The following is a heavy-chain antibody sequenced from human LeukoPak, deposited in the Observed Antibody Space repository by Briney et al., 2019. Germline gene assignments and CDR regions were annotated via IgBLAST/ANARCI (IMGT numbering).Heavy chain of an antibody. Sequence: SVKVSCKASGGTFSSYAISWVRQAPGQGLEWMGGIIPIFGTANYAQKFQGRVTITADKATTTAYMELSSLTPEDTAIYYCARGVRFVADCPSSTCYTPDFWGQGTLVTVSS. V-gene: IGHV1-69*06. CDR1: GGTFSSYA. CDR3: ARGVRFVADCPSSTCYTPDF. D-gene: IGHD2-2*02. CDR2: IIPIFGTA. J-gene: IGHJ4*02.